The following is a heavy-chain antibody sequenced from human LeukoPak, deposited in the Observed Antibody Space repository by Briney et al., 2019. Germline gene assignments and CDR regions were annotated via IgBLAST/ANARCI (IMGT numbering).Heavy chain of an antibody. D-gene: IGHD1-26*01. Sequence: GGSLRLSCAASGFTFSSYSMNWVRQAPGKGLEWVSSISSSSSYIYYADSVKGRFTISRDNAKNSLYLQMNSLRAEDTAVYYCARGLVGATKIEYWGQGTLVTVSS. V-gene: IGHV3-21*01. CDR1: GFTFSSYS. CDR3: ARGLVGATKIEY. J-gene: IGHJ4*02. CDR2: ISSSSSYI.